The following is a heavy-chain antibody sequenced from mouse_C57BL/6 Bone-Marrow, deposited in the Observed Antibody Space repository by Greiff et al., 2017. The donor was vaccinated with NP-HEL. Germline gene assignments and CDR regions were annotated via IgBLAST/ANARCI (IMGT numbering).Heavy chain of an antibody. J-gene: IGHJ3*01. CDR2: INPYNGGT. V-gene: IGHV1-19*01. CDR1: GYTFTDYY. D-gene: IGHD2-1*01. Sequence: EVKLMESGPVLVKPGASVKMSCKASGYTFTDYYMNWVKQSHGKSLEWIGVINPYNGGTSYNQKFKGKATLTVDKSSSTAYMELNSLTSEDSAVYYGARRGYYGNSWFAYWGQGTLVTVSA. CDR3: ARRGYYGNSWFAY.